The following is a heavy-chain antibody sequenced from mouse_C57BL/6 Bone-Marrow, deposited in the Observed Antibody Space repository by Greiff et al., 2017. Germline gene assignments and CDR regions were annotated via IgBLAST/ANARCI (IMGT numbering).Heavy chain of an antibody. V-gene: IGHV5-9-1*02. J-gene: IGHJ1*03. CDR1: GFTFSSYA. D-gene: IGHD2-1*01. CDR3: TRERGNYEYVDV. CDR2: ISSGGDYI. Sequence: EVQGVESGEGLVKPGGSLKLSCAASGFTFSSYAMSWVRQTPEKRLEWVAYISSGGDYIYYADTVKGRFTISRDNARNTLYLQMSSLKSEDTAMYYCTRERGNYEYVDVWGTGTTVTVSS.